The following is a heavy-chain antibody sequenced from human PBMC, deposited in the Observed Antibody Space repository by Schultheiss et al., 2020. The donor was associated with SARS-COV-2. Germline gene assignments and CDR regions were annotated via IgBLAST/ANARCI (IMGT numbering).Heavy chain of an antibody. Sequence: SVKVSCKASGGTFSSYAISWVRQAPGQGLEWMGGIIPIFGTANYAQKFQGRVTITADKSTSTAYMELSSLRSEDTAVYYCAREKRYCSGGSCSDYYYYYGMDVWGQGPTVTVYS. CDR3: AREKRYCSGGSCSDYYYYYGMDV. J-gene: IGHJ6*02. CDR2: IIPIFGTA. V-gene: IGHV1-69*06. D-gene: IGHD2-15*01. CDR1: GGTFSSYA.